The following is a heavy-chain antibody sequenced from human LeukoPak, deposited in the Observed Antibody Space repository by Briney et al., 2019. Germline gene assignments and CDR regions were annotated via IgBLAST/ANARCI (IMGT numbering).Heavy chain of an antibody. CDR2: ISISGGTI. D-gene: IGHD3-3*01. V-gene: IGHV3-48*04. CDR1: GFTFSSYS. J-gene: IGHJ3*02. Sequence: PGGSLRLSCAASGFTFSSYSMNWVRQAPGKGLEWVSYISISGGTIYYADSEKGRFTISRDNAENSLYLQMNSLRAEDTAVYYCATRLWDYDFWSGYSMALTDFYAFDIWGQGTMVTVSS. CDR3: ATRLWDYDFWSGYSMALTDFYAFDI.